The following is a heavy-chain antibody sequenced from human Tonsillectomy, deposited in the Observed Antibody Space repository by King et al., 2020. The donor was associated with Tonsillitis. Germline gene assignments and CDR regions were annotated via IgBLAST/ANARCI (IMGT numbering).Heavy chain of an antibody. D-gene: IGHD3-22*01. V-gene: IGHV5-51*03. J-gene: IGHJ4*02. CDR2: IYPSDSET. Sequence: QLVQSGAEVKKPGESLKISCKWSGYNFTNYWIGWVGQMPGKGLEWMDIIYPSDSETRYSPTFQGQVTISADKSISTAYLQWRSLKASDTAMYYCATRGGYYDREFWGQGTLVTVSS. CDR1: GYNFTNYW. CDR3: ATRGGYYDREF.